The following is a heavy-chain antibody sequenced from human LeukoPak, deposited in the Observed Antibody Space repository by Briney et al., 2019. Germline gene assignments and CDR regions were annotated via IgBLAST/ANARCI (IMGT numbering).Heavy chain of an antibody. Sequence: SGGSLRLSCAASGFTFSSYSMNWVRQAPGKGLEWVSSISSSSSYIYYADSVKGRFTISRDNAKNSLYLQMNSLRAEDTAVYYCARGITIFGVVITSYYFDYWGQGTLVTVSS. CDR3: ARGITIFGVVITSYYFDY. J-gene: IGHJ4*02. D-gene: IGHD3-3*01. CDR1: GFTFSSYS. V-gene: IGHV3-21*01. CDR2: ISSSSSYI.